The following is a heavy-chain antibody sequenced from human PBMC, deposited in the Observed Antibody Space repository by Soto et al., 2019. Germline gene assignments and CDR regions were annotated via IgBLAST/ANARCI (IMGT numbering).Heavy chain of an antibody. CDR1: GFTFRSDW. CDR2: INTDGSDT. Sequence: GGSLRLSCAASGFTFRSDWMHWVRQAPGKGLVWVSRINTDGSDTSYADSVKGRFTISRDNAKNTLYLQMNSLRAEDTAVYYCARDSGYSYGPIDNWRQGTLVNGSS. J-gene: IGHJ4*02. V-gene: IGHV3-74*01. CDR3: ARDSGYSYGPIDN. D-gene: IGHD5-18*01.